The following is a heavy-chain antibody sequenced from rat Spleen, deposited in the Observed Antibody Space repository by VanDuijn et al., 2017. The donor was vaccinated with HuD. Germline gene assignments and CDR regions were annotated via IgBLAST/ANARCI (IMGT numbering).Heavy chain of an antibody. CDR3: ARFDMMAMRGWFAY. J-gene: IGHJ3*01. CDR2: ISYSGST. CDR1: GYSITSNY. Sequence: EVQLQESGPGLVKPSQSLSLTCSVTGYSITSNYWGWIRKFPGNKMEWMGYISYSGSTSYNPSLKSRISITRDTSKNQFFLQLNSVTTEDTATYYCARFDMMAMRGWFAYWGQGTLVTVSS. D-gene: IGHD1-12*02. V-gene: IGHV3-1*01.